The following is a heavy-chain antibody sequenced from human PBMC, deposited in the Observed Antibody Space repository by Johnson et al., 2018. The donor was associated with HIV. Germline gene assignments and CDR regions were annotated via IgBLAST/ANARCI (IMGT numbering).Heavy chain of an antibody. D-gene: IGHD6-13*01. CDR1: GFTFSSYA. CDR3: ARVGSSWRRDGAFDI. J-gene: IGHJ3*02. V-gene: IGHV3-30-3*01. Sequence: QVQLVESGGGVVQPGRSLRLSCAASGFTFSSYAMHWVRQAPGKGLEWVAVISYAGSNKYYADSVTGRFPISRDNSKNTLYLQMNSLRAEDTAVYYCARVGSSWRRDGAFDIWGQGTMVTVYS. CDR2: ISYAGSNK.